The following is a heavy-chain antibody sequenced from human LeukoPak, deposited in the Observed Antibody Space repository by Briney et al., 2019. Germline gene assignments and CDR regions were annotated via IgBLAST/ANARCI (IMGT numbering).Heavy chain of an antibody. J-gene: IGHJ5*02. CDR1: GGSISSSSYY. D-gene: IGHD6-13*01. V-gene: IGHV4-39*07. CDR2: IYYSGST. Sequence: KASETLSLTCTVSGGSISSSSYYWGWIRQPPGKGLEWIGSIYYSGSTYYNPSLKSRVTISVDTSKNQFSLKLSSVTAADTAVYYCARTYSSSWYLLDGFWFDPWGQGTLVTVSS. CDR3: ARTYSSSWYLLDGFWFDP.